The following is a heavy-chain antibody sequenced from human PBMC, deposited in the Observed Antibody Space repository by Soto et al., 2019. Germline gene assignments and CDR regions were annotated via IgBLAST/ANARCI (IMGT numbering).Heavy chain of an antibody. CDR2: IYWDDDK. J-gene: IGHJ4*02. D-gene: IGHD3-9*01. V-gene: IGHV2-5*02. Sequence: QITLKESGPTLVKPTQTLTLTCTFSGFSLSTSGVGVGWIRQPPGKALEWLALIYWDDDKRYSPSLKSRLTSATDTSNNQVVLTMTNMDPVDTATYYCAHSGSTYDILTGPLDYWGQGTLVTVSS. CDR1: GFSLSTSGVG. CDR3: AHSGSTYDILTGPLDY.